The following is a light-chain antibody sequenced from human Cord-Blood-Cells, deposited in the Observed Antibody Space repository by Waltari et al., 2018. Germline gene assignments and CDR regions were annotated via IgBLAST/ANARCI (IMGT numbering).Light chain of an antibody. CDR2: AAS. CDR3: QQSYSTPIT. Sequence: DSQMTQSPSSLSASEGARVTITCRASQSISSYLNWYQQKPGKAPKLLIYAASSLQSGVPSRFSGSGSGTDFTLTISSLQPEDFATYYCQQSYSTPITFGQGTRLEIK. CDR1: QSISSY. J-gene: IGKJ5*01. V-gene: IGKV1-39*01.